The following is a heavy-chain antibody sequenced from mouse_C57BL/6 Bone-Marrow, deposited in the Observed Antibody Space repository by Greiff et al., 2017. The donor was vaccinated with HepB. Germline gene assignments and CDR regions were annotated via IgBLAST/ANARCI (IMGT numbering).Heavy chain of an antibody. CDR3: ARELGLRRRRDYFDY. CDR2: IYPRDGST. CDR1: GYTFTDHT. Sequence: QVQLQQSDAELVKPGASVKISCKVSGYTFTDHTIHWMKQRPEQGLEWIGYIYPRDGSTKYNEKFKGKATLTADKSSSTAYMQLNSLTSEDSAVYFCARELGLRRRRDYFDYWGQGTTPTVSS. D-gene: IGHD2-4*01. J-gene: IGHJ2*01. V-gene: IGHV1-78*01.